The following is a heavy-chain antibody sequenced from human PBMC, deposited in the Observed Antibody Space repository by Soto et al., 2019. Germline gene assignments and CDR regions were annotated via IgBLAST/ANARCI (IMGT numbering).Heavy chain of an antibody. CDR1: GYTFTSYG. CDR3: ARPSSSMAHDAFDI. J-gene: IGHJ3*02. D-gene: IGHD6-6*01. Sequence: ASVKVSCKASGYTFTSYGISWVRQAPGQGLEWMGWISAYNGNTNYAQKLQGRVTMTTDTFTSTAYMELRSLRSDDTAVYYCARPSSSMAHDAFDIWGQGTMVTVSS. CDR2: ISAYNGNT. V-gene: IGHV1-18*01.